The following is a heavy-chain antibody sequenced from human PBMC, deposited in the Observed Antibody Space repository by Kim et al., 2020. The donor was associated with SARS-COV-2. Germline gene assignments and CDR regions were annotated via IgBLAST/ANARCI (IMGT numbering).Heavy chain of an antibody. J-gene: IGHJ4*02. CDR3: ARHLDPVAGKGGLFDY. D-gene: IGHD6-19*01. Sequence: SFQGQVTISADKSISTAYLQWSSLKASDTAMYYCARHLDPVAGKGGLFDYWGQGTLVTVSS. V-gene: IGHV5-51*01.